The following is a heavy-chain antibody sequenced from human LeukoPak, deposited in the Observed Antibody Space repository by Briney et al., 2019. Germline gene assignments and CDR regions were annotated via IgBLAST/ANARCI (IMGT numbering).Heavy chain of an antibody. D-gene: IGHD5-18*01. V-gene: IGHV4-34*01. J-gene: IGHJ3*02. Sequence: SEPLSLTCTVYGGSFSGYYWSWIRQPPGKGLEWIGEINHSGSTNYNPSLKSRVTISVDTSKNQFSLKLSSVTAADTAVYYCARVTWIQLWSPGRDAFDIWGQGTMVTVSS. CDR3: ARVTWIQLWSPGRDAFDI. CDR2: INHSGST. CDR1: GGSFSGYY.